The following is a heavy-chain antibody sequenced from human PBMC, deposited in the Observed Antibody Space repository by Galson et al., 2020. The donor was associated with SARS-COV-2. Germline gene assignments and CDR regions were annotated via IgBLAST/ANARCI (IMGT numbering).Heavy chain of an antibody. D-gene: IGHD1-1*01. CDR2: VSWDGGST. J-gene: IGHJ4*02. CDR1: GFTFDDYT. Sequence: GGSLRLSCAASGFTFDDYTMHWVRQAPGKGLEWVSLVSWDGGSTFSAGSVKGRFTISRDNSKKSLYLYMNSLKTEDTAFYYCARSGTNWNGHFDYWGQGTLVTVSS. V-gene: IGHV3-43*01. CDR3: ARSGTNWNGHFDY.